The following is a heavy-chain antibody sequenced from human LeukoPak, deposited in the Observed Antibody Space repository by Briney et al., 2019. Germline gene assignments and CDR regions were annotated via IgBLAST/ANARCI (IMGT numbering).Heavy chain of an antibody. D-gene: IGHD2-21*02. V-gene: IGHV4-4*08. J-gene: IGHJ4*02. CDR1: GGSFSNYY. CDR2: IYTSGIT. Sequence: SETLSLTCTVSGGSFSNYYWSWIRQPPGKGLEWIGYIYTSGITNYNPSLKSRLTMSIDTSKNQFSLKLSSVTAADTAVYYCARTAYCGGDCYSFDFWGQGTLVTVSS. CDR3: ARTAYCGGDCYSFDF.